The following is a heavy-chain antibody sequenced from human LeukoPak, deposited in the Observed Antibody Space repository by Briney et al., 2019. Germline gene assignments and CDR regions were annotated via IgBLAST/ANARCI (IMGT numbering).Heavy chain of an antibody. J-gene: IGHJ4*02. V-gene: IGHV4-34*01. Sequence: SETLSLTCAVYGGSFSGYYWSWIRQPPGKGLEWIGEINHSGSTNYNPSLKSRVTISVDTSKNQFSLKLSSVTAADTAVYYCARGDTAMVQLFDYWGQETLVTVSS. CDR2: INHSGST. CDR1: GGSFSGYY. D-gene: IGHD5-18*01. CDR3: ARGDTAMVQLFDY.